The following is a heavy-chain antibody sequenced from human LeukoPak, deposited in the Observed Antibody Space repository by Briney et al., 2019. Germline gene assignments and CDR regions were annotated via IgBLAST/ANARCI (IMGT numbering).Heavy chain of an antibody. D-gene: IGHD4-17*01. Sequence: SETLSLTCPVSGGSISGYYWSWIRQPTGEGLEWIGYIYYSGSANYNPSLRSRVIILVDTSKNQFSLKLSSVTAADTAVYYCARGTVTTSMKAFDIWGQGTMVTVSS. CDR1: GGSISGYY. J-gene: IGHJ3*02. CDR3: ARGTVTTSMKAFDI. CDR2: IYYSGSA. V-gene: IGHV4-59*08.